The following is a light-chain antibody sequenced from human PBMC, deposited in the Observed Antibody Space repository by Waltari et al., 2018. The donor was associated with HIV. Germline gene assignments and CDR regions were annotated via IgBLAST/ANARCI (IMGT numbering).Light chain of an antibody. J-gene: IGLJ2*01. CDR1: SSDIGDYDY. V-gene: IGLV2-8*01. Sequence: QSALTQPPSASGSPGQSVTISCTGTSSDIGDYDYVSWYQHQPGEAPKPLIYDVLYRPSGVPHLFAGSKSVNTASLTVSGLQAEDEADYYCSSYVGNSNVIFGGGTKLTFL. CDR2: DVL. CDR3: SSYVGNSNVI.